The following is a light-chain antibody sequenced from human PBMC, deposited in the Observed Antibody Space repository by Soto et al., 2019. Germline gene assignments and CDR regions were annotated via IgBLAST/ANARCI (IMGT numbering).Light chain of an antibody. CDR2: GAS. J-gene: IGKJ1*01. CDR3: QQSDDSPGT. V-gene: IGKV3-20*01. CDR1: QSISSSY. Sequence: IVLTQSPGTLSLSPGESATLSCRASQSISSSYLAWYQQKPGQAPGLLIYGASNRATAIPDRFSGSGSGTDFTLTISRLEPEDFAVYYCQQSDDSPGTFGQGTKVEIK.